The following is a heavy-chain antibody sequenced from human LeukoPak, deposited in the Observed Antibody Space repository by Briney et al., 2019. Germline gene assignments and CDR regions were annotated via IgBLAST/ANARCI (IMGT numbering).Heavy chain of an antibody. CDR2: IYYSGST. CDR3: ARRGDCSGSSCFFDY. J-gene: IGHJ4*02. D-gene: IGHD2-15*01. Sequence: PSGTLSLTCTVSGGSISSSSYYWGWIRQPPGKRLEWIGSIYYSGSTYYNPSLKSRVTISVDTSKNQFSLKLSSVTAADTAVYYCARRGDCSGSSCFFDYWGQGTLVTVSS. V-gene: IGHV4-39*07. CDR1: GGSISSSSYY.